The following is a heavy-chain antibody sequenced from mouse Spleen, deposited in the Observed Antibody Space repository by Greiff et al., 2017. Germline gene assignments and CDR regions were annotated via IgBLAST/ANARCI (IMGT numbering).Heavy chain of an antibody. CDR1: GFSLTGYG. J-gene: IGHJ4*01. Sequence: QVQLKQSGPGLVAPSQSLSITCTVSGFSLTGYGVNWVRQPPGKGLEWLGMIWGDGSTDYNSALKSRLSISKDNSKSQVFLKMNSLQTDDTARYYCARDIYGNYAADAMDYWGQGTSVTVSS. CDR2: IWGDGST. V-gene: IGHV2-6-7*01. CDR3: ARDIYGNYAADAMDY. D-gene: IGHD2-1*01.